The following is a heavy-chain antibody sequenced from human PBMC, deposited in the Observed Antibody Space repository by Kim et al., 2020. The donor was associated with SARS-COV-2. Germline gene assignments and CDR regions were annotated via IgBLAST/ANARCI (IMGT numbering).Heavy chain of an antibody. CDR1: GYTFTSYG. J-gene: IGHJ4*02. V-gene: IGHV1-18*01. CDR2: SSAYKGNT. CDR3: ARDLKTVYYDSSGYDYETDN. D-gene: IGHD3-22*01. Sequence: ASVKGACKASGYTFTSYGISWVRQAAGQGVEGRGWSSAYKGNTNYAQKLQGRVTMTTDTSRSTAYMELRGLKSDDTAVYYCARDLKTVYYDSSGYDYETDNWGQGTLVTVSS.